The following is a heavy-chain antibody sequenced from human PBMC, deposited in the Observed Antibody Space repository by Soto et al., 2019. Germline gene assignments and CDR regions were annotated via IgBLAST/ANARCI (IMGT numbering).Heavy chain of an antibody. Sequence: GGSLRLSCAASGFTVSSNYMSWVRQAPGKGLEWVSVIYSGGSTYYADSVKGRFTISRHNSKNTLYLQMNSLRAEDTGVYYCASSQWLADGVLDYWGQGTLVTVSS. CDR2: IYSGGST. CDR1: GFTVSSNY. J-gene: IGHJ4*02. CDR3: ASSQWLADGVLDY. D-gene: IGHD6-19*01. V-gene: IGHV3-53*04.